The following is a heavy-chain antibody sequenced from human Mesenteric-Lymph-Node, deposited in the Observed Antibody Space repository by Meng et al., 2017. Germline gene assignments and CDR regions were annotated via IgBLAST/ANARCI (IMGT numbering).Heavy chain of an antibody. CDR3: ARASYGSGSPLGESWFDP. D-gene: IGHD3-10*01. J-gene: IGHJ5*02. V-gene: IGHV4-31*03. CDR2: IHSSGST. Sequence: VRPQGAGPGRVKPSQPLSPTFSFSVGSLSSGDYYWSWIRQHPGKGLEWIGYIHSSGSTYYNPSLRSRLTISVDTSKNQFSLKLSSVTAADTAVYYCARASYGSGSPLGESWFDPWGQGTLVTVSS. CDR1: VGSLSSGDYY.